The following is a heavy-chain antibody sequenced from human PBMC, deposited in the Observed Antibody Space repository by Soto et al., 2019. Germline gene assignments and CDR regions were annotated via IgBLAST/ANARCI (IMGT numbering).Heavy chain of an antibody. CDR1: GYSFATSG. J-gene: IGHJ4*02. Sequence: QVKLVQSGTEVKKPGASMKVSCKASGYSFATSGISWVRQAPGQGLAWMGWISAYNGNTNYDQKLQDRIIMTTDTSTSTAYLELRSLRSDDTAVYYCARAGQYYDSSGYADWGQGTLVTVSS. CDR3: ARAGQYYDSSGYAD. CDR2: ISAYNGNT. V-gene: IGHV1-18*01. D-gene: IGHD3-22*01.